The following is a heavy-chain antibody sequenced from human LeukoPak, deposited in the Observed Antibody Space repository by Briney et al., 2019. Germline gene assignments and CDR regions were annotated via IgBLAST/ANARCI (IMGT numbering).Heavy chain of an antibody. D-gene: IGHD3-10*01. CDR2: INHSGST. V-gene: IGHV4-34*01. Sequence: SETLSLTCAVYGGSFSGYYWSWIRQPPGKGLEWIGEINHSGSTNYNPSLKSRVTISVDTSKNQFSLKLSSVTAADTAVYYCARHRKYYYGSDPLDYWGQGTLVTVSS. J-gene: IGHJ4*02. CDR3: ARHRKYYYGSDPLDY. CDR1: GGSFSGYY.